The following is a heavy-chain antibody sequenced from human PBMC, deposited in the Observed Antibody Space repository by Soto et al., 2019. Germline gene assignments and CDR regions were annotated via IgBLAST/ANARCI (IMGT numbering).Heavy chain of an antibody. Sequence: QVQLVQSGAEVKKPGASVKVSCKASGYTFTSYDINWVRQATGQGLEWMGWMNPNSGNTGYAQKFKGRVTMTRNTSISTAYMELSSLRSEDTAVYYCARTGGSSWYGGSYYYYYMDVWGKGTTITVSS. CDR2: MNPNSGNT. D-gene: IGHD6-13*01. CDR1: GYTFTSYD. CDR3: ARTGGSSWYGGSYYYYYMDV. J-gene: IGHJ6*03. V-gene: IGHV1-8*01.